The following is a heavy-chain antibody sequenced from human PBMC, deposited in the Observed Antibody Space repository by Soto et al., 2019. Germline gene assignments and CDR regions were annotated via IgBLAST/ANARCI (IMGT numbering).Heavy chain of an antibody. V-gene: IGHV4-59*08. CDR3: ARHDVLRWFGELFHYYYMDV. Sequence: PSETLSLTCTVSGGSISSYYWSWIRQPPGKGLEWIGYIYYSGSTNYNPSLKSRVTISVDTSKNQFSLKLSSVTAADTAVYYCARHDVLRWFGELFHYYYMDVWGKGTTVTVSS. CDR2: IYYSGST. CDR1: GGSISSYY. D-gene: IGHD3-10*01. J-gene: IGHJ6*03.